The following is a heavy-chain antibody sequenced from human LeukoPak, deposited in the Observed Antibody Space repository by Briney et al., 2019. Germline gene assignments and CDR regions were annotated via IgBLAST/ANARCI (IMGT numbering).Heavy chain of an antibody. CDR1: GGSISSSSYY. CDR3: ARDLEVALWFGESLSWFDP. J-gene: IGHJ5*02. D-gene: IGHD3-10*01. Sequence: PSETLSLTCTVSGGSISSSSYYWGWIRQPPGKGLEWIGSIYYSGSTYYNPSLKSRVTISVDTSKNQFSLKLSSVTAADTAVYYCARDLEVALWFGESLSWFDPWGQGTLVTVSS. V-gene: IGHV4-39*07. CDR2: IYYSGST.